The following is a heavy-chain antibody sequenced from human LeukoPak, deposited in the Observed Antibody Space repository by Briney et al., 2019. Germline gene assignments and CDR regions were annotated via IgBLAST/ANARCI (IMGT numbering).Heavy chain of an antibody. CDR1: GGSFSGYY. CDR3: ARGPHCSSTSCHAGDFDY. Sequence: SETLSLTCAVDGGSFSGYYWSGIRQPPGKGLEWIGEINHSGSTNYNPSLKSRVTISVDTSKNQFSLKLSSVTAADTAVYYCARGPHCSSTSCHAGDFDYWGQGTLVTVSS. D-gene: IGHD2-2*01. V-gene: IGHV4-34*01. CDR2: INHSGST. J-gene: IGHJ4*02.